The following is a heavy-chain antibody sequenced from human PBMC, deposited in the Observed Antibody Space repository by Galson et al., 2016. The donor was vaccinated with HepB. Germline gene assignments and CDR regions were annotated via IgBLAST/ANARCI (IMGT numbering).Heavy chain of an antibody. Sequence: SETLSLTCAVYGGSFGGSCWSWIRQTPGKGLEWIGEIIDGGSKNYNPSLKSRVTISVDTSKNQFSLRMTSMTAADTAVYYCARGRRVGELLRIVGWLGPGGQGTLVTVSP. CDR2: IIDGGSK. CDR1: GGSFGGSC. CDR3: ARGRRVGELLRIVGWLGP. V-gene: IGHV4-34*01. J-gene: IGHJ5*02. D-gene: IGHD3-10*01.